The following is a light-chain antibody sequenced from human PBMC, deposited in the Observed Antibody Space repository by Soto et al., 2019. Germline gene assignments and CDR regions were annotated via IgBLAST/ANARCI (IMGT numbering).Light chain of an antibody. V-gene: IGKV1-5*03. Sequence: DIQMTQSPSTLSASVGDRVTITCRASQSISNWLAWHQQKPGKAPKLLIYRASSLESGVPSRFSGSGSGTEFTLTISSLQPDDFATYYCQQYNSYSPRLTFGGGTKVETK. CDR2: RAS. CDR1: QSISNW. CDR3: QQYNSYSPRLT. J-gene: IGKJ4*01.